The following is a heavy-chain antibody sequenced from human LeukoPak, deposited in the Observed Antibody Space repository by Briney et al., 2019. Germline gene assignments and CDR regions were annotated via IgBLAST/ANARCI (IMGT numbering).Heavy chain of an antibody. Sequence: ASVNVSCKASGYTFTGYLMHWVRQAPGQGLEWMGGINPNNGGTNYAQKFQGRVTMTRDTSISTAYMELSRRTSDDTAVYYWAKDVGGIFDYWGQGTLVTVSS. V-gene: IGHV1-2*02. CDR3: AKDVGGIFDY. CDR2: INPNNGGT. CDR1: GYTFTGYL. D-gene: IGHD2-15*01. J-gene: IGHJ4*02.